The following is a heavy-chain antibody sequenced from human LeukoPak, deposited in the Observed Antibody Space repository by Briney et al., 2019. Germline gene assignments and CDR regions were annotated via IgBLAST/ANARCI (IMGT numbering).Heavy chain of an antibody. D-gene: IGHD6-13*01. CDR3: ARTRSSWENDY. J-gene: IGHJ4*02. CDR1: GGSISSYY. CDR2: IYYSGST. V-gene: IGHV4-59*08. Sequence: SETLSLTCTVSGGSISSYYWSWIRQPPGKGLEWIGYIYYSGSTNYNPSLKSRVTISVDTSKNQFSLKLSSVTAADTAVYYCARTRSSWENDYWGQGTLVTVSS.